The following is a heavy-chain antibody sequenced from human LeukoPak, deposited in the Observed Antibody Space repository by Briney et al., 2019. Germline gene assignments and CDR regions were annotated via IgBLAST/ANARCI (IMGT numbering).Heavy chain of an antibody. CDR2: IYPGDSDT. Sequence: GEPLKISCKGSGYSFTSYWIGWVRQMPGKGWEGMGIIYPGDSDTRYSPSFQGQVTISADKSISTAYLQWRRLKASHTAMYYCAGTYYYGSGSYWPNWFDPWGQGTLVTVSS. CDR1: GYSFTSYW. J-gene: IGHJ5*02. V-gene: IGHV5-51*01. CDR3: AGTYYYGSGSYWPNWFDP. D-gene: IGHD3-10*01.